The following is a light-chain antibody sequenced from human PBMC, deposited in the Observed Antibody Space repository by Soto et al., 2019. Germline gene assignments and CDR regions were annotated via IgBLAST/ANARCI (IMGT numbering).Light chain of an antibody. J-gene: IGLJ1*01. V-gene: IGLV1-40*01. CDR2: GNS. CDR3: ATWDDTLNGYV. CDR1: SSDIGAGYD. Sequence: QCVLAQPPSVSGAPGQRVTISCTGSSSDIGAGYDVHWYQQLPGTAPKLLIYGNSNRPSGVPDRFSGSNFGTSASLAISGLQSEDEADYYCATWDDTLNGYVFGTGTKVTVL.